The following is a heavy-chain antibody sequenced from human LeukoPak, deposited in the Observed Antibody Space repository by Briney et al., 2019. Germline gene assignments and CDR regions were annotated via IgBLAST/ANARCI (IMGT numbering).Heavy chain of an antibody. Sequence: PGGSLRLSCSASGFTFSNYAMSWVRQAPGKGLEWVSAISSSAGSTYYADSVKGRFTISRDNSKNTLYLQMNSLRAEDTAVYFCAKVLMYSGSYRTFDYWGQGTLVTVSS. J-gene: IGHJ4*02. CDR1: GFTFSNYA. CDR3: AKVLMYSGSYRTFDY. D-gene: IGHD1-26*01. CDR2: ISSSAGST. V-gene: IGHV3-23*01.